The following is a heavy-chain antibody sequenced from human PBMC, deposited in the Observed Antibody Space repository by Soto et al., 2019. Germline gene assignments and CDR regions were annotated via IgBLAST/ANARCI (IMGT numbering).Heavy chain of an antibody. Sequence: GSLRLSCAASGFTFSSYAMSWVRQAPGKGLEWVSAISGSGGSTYYADSVKGRFTISRDNSKNTLSLQMDSLRAEDTAVYYCAGGGTSANYAFDIWGQGTLVTVSS. J-gene: IGHJ3*02. CDR2: ISGSGGST. CDR3: AGGGTSANYAFDI. CDR1: GFTFSSYA. V-gene: IGHV3-23*01. D-gene: IGHD2-8*02.